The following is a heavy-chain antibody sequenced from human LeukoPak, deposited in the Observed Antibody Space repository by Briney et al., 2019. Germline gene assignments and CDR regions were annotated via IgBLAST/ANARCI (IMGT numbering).Heavy chain of an antibody. V-gene: IGHV3-15*01. CDR3: TTYTYGYFDY. J-gene: IGHJ4*02. Sequence: PGKSLRLSCAASGFTFSNYGMHWVRQAPGKGLEWLGRIKSKTDGGTTDYAAPVKGRFTISRDDSKETLDLQMNSLKTEDTAVYYCTTYTYGYFDYWGQGTLVTVSS. D-gene: IGHD5-18*01. CDR1: GFTFSNYG. CDR2: IKSKTDGGTT.